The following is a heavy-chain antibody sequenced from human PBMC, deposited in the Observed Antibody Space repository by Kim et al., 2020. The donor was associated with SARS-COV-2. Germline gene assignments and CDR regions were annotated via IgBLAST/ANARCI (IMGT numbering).Heavy chain of an antibody. CDR2: CNN. J-gene: IGHJ4*02. CDR3: ARGAIHFDY. D-gene: IGHD2-21*01. V-gene: IGHV6-1*01. Sequence: CNNDYAVAAKSRITINPDTSKNQFSLQLIPLTPEDTAIYYCARGAIHFDYWGQGTLVTVSS.